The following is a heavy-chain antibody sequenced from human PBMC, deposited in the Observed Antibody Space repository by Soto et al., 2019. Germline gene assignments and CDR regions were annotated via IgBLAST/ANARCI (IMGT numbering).Heavy chain of an antibody. CDR1: GGSISSGDCY. J-gene: IGHJ4*02. V-gene: IGHV4-30-4*01. CDR3: ASVDYYDTIYYNLYSV. CDR2: MYYSGST. D-gene: IGHD3-22*01. Sequence: SETLSLTCTVSGGSISSGDCYWSWIRQPPGKGLEWIGFMYYSGSTYYNPSLKSRVTISVDTSKSQFSLKLSSVTAADTAVYYCASVDYYDTIYYNLYSVWGQGTLVTVS.